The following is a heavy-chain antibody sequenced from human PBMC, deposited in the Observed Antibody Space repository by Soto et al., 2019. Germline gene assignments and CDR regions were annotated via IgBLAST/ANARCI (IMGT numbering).Heavy chain of an antibody. CDR3: ARDDYGAFFDY. D-gene: IGHD4-17*01. CDR2: IKQDGSEK. V-gene: IGHV3-7*03. J-gene: IGHJ4*02. CDR1: GFTFSSYW. Sequence: GGSLRLSCAASGFTFSSYWMSWVRQAPGKGLEWVANIKQDGSEKYYVDSVKGRFTISRDNAKNSLYLQMNSLRVEDTAVYYCARDDYGAFFDYWGQGTLVTVSS.